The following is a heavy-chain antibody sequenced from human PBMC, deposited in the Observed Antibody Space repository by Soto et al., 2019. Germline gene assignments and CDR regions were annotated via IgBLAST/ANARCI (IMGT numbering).Heavy chain of an antibody. CDR3: ARGPSYYNVPDFDY. D-gene: IGHD3-10*01. CDR2: INHSGST. V-gene: IGHV4-34*01. CDR1: GGSFSGYY. J-gene: IGHJ4*02. Sequence: PSETLSLTCAVYGGSFSGYYWSWIRQPPGKGLEWIGEINHSGSTNYNPSLKSRVTISVDTSKNQFSLKLSSVSAADTAVYYCARGPSYYNVPDFDYWGQGTLVTVSS.